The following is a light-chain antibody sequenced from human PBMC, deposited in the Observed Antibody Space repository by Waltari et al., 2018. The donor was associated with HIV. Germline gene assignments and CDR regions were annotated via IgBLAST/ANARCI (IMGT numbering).Light chain of an antibody. CDR2: WAS. CDR3: QQYYRTPLT. CDR1: QNILYSSNNKNY. V-gene: IGKV4-1*01. Sequence: IVLTQSPESLAVSLGERATINGTASQNILYSSNNKNYVAWYQQKPGQPPKLLISWASNRKSGVPDRFSGSGSGTDFTLIINSLQAEDVAVYFCQQYYRTPLTFGGGTKVEIK. J-gene: IGKJ4*01.